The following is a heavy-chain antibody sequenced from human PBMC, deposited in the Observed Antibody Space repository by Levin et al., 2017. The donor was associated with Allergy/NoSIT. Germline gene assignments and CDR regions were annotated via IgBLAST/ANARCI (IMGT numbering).Heavy chain of an antibody. CDR1: GGSISSSSYY. J-gene: IGHJ3*02. CDR3: ARHFTMVRGGGAFDI. V-gene: IGHV4-39*01. CDR2: IYYSGST. D-gene: IGHD3-10*01. Sequence: SETLSLTCTVSGGSISSSSYYWGWIRQPPGKGLEWIGSIYYSGSTYYNPSLKSRVTISVDTSKKQFSLRLSSVTAADTAVYYCARHFTMVRGGGAFDIWGQGTMVTISS.